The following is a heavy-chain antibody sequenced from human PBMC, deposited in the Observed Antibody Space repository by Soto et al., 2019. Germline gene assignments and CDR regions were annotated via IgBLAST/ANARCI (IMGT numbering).Heavy chain of an antibody. V-gene: IGHV3-7*03. CDR1: GFTFSSYW. CDR2: IRQDGSEK. CDR3: ARELLYCSSTSRYPDAFDI. J-gene: IGHJ3*02. D-gene: IGHD2-2*01. Sequence: GGSLRLSRAASGFTFSSYWMSWVRQAPGKGLEWVANIRQDGSEKYYVDSVKGRFTISRDNAKNSLYLQMNSLRAEDTAVYYCARELLYCSSTSRYPDAFDILGQGTMVTVSS.